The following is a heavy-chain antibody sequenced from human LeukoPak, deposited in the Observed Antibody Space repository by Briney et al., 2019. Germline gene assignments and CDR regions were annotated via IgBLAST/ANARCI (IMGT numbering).Heavy chain of an antibody. J-gene: IGHJ4*02. Sequence: SETLSLTCTVSGGSISSSSYYWGWIRQPPGKGLEWIGSIYYSGSTYYNPSLKSRVTISVDTSKNQFSLKLSSVTAADTAVYYCARRGVDGYNLLDYWGQGTLVTVSS. D-gene: IGHD5-24*01. CDR2: IYYSGST. CDR1: GGSISSSSYY. V-gene: IGHV4-39*01. CDR3: ARRGVDGYNLLDY.